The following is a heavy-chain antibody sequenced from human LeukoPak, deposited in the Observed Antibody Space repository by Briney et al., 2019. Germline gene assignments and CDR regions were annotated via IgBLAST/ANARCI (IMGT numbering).Heavy chain of an antibody. J-gene: IGHJ5*02. V-gene: IGHV4-38-2*02. Sequence: PSETLSLTCTVSGYSINSGYYWGWIRQPPGKGLEWIGNIYHGGSAYYNPSLKSRVTISVDTSKNQFSLKLSSMTAADTAVYYCARITRNSSGWYGRTGGNWFDPWGQGTLVTVSS. CDR1: GYSINSGYY. CDR2: IYHGGSA. D-gene: IGHD6-19*01. CDR3: ARITRNSSGWYGRTGGNWFDP.